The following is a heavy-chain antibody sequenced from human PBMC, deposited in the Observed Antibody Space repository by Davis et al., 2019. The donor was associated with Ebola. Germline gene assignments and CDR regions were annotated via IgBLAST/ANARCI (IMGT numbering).Heavy chain of an antibody. CDR3: ARQVSRSGLYSHAFDI. J-gene: IGHJ3*02. D-gene: IGHD2-15*01. V-gene: IGHV4-4*07. CDR2: IYTSETTSGTT. CDR1: GDSIRNFY. Sequence: PSETLSLTCSVSGDSIRNFYWSWIRQPVGKGLEWIGRIYTSETTSGTTHYNPSLNGRLILSGDTSKNQFSLKLSSVTAADTAVYYCARQVSRSGLYSHAFDIWGQGTMVTVSS.